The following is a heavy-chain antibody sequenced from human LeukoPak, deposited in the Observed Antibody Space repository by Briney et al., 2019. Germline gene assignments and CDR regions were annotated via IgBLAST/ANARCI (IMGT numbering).Heavy chain of an antibody. CDR2: FDPEDGET. CDR3: ATDWRAARPNYYYGMDV. V-gene: IGHV1-24*01. J-gene: IGHJ6*02. D-gene: IGHD6-6*01. CDR1: GYTLTELS. Sequence: ASVKVSCKVSGYTLTELSMHWVRQAPGKGLEWMVGFDPEDGETIYTQRFQGRVTMTEDTSTDTAYMELSSLRSEDTAVYYCATDWRAARPNYYYGMDVWGQGTTVTVSS.